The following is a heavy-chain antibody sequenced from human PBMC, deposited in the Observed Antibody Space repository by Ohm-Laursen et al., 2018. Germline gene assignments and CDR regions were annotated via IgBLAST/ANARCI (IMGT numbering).Heavy chain of an antibody. CDR2: INPNSGGT. V-gene: IGHV1-2*02. CDR1: GYTFTDYY. CDR3: ARDVYYDNSGYSPDY. J-gene: IGHJ4*02. D-gene: IGHD3-22*01. Sequence: GSPVKVSCKASGYTFTDYYMHWVRQAPGQGLEWMGWINPNSGGTKYEQKFQGRVTMTRDTSISTAYMELSSLRSDDTAVYFCARDVYYDNSGYSPDYWGQGTLVTVSS.